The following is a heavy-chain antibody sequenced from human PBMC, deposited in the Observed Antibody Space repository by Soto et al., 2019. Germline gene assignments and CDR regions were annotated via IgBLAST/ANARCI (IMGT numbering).Heavy chain of an antibody. CDR2: INHSGST. D-gene: IGHD1-26*01. J-gene: IGHJ6*02. V-gene: IGHV4-34*01. Sequence: SETLSLTCAVYGGSFSAYFWTWIRQPPGKGLEWIGEINHSGSTNYNPSLKSRVTISVDTSKNQFSLRLSSVTAADTALHYCAKMRGGSYYFYYYGMDVWGQGTTVTVSS. CDR1: GGSFSAYF. CDR3: AKMRGGSYYFYYYGMDV.